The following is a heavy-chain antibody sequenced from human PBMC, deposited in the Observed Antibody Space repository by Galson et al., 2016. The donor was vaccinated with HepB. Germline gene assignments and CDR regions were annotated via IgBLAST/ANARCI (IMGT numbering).Heavy chain of an antibody. V-gene: IGHV3-33*01. J-gene: IGHJ5*02. Sequence: SLRLSCAASGFTFSSYVMHWVRQAPGKGLEWVAVIWYDGSNKYYADSLKGRFTISRDNSKNTLYLQMNSLRAEDTAVYYCARDDFTFWGFDPWGQGTLVTVSS. CDR2: IWYDGSNK. D-gene: IGHD2-21*02. CDR3: ARDDFTFWGFDP. CDR1: GFTFSSYV.